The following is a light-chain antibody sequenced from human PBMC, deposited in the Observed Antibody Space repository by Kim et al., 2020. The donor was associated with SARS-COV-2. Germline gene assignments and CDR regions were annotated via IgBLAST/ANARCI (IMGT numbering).Light chain of an antibody. V-gene: IGKV3-20*01. Sequence: FSPGGGATLSFSASEGVSNDNLAWYQQKRGRAPGLLVWHASTRADGIPDTFSGSGSGTDFTLTISRPEPEDFAVYYCQQYAGSPHTFGQGTRLEI. CDR3: QQYAGSPHT. CDR2: HAS. J-gene: IGKJ2*01. CDR1: EGVSNDN.